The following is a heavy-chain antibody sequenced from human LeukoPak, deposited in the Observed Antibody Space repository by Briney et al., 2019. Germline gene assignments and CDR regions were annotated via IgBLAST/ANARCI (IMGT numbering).Heavy chain of an antibody. Sequence: QSGGSLRLSCAASGFSFSSSWMSWVRQAPGKGLEWVANIKHDGSEKYYVDSVKGRFTISRDNAKNSLYLQMNSLRAEDTAVYYCARDRSPGNFDYWGQGTLVTVSS. V-gene: IGHV3-7*01. CDR3: ARDRSPGNFDY. CDR1: GFSFSSSW. CDR2: IKHDGSEK. J-gene: IGHJ4*02. D-gene: IGHD3-10*01.